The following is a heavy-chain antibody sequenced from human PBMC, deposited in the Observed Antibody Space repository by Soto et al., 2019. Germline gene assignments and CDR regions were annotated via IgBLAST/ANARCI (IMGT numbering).Heavy chain of an antibody. Sequence: QITLMESGPALVRPTQTLTLTCAFSGFSFSSTDVGVGWIRQPPGKTLEWLALIYWNDDKRYSPSLQSRLTVTKDASKDQVVLTMSNMDPVNTATYICAHTSHVFGSGAAFDFWGHGTVVTVSS. CDR1: GFSFSSTDVG. CDR2: IYWNDDK. CDR3: AHTSHVFGSGAAFDF. V-gene: IGHV2-5*01. D-gene: IGHD3-10*01. J-gene: IGHJ3*01.